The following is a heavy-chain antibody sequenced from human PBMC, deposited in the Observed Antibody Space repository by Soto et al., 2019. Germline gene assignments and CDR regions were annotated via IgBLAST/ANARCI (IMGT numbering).Heavy chain of an antibody. CDR2: IYYSGST. D-gene: IGHD4-17*01. Sequence: QVQLQESGPGLVKPSQTLSLTCTVSGGSISSGGYYWSWIRQHPGKGLEWIGYIYYSGSTYYNPSRKSRVTISVDTSKNQFSLKLSSVTAADTAVYYCARDKTVTTRYYYYGMDVWGQGTTVTVSS. CDR1: GGSISSGGYY. CDR3: ARDKTVTTRYYYYGMDV. J-gene: IGHJ6*02. V-gene: IGHV4-31*03.